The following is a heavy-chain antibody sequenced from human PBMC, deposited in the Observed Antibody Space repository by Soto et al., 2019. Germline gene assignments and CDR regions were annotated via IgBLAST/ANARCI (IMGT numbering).Heavy chain of an antibody. Sequence: QVQLVQSGAEVKKPGSSVTVSCKASGGTFSSYAISWVRQAPGQGLEWMGGIIPIFGTANYAQKFQGRVTITADESTSTAYMELSSLRSEDTAVYYCARWYSGSYYGSGGHFDYWGQGTLVTVSS. CDR1: GGTFSSYA. CDR3: ARWYSGSYYGSGGHFDY. V-gene: IGHV1-69*01. J-gene: IGHJ4*02. D-gene: IGHD1-26*01. CDR2: IIPIFGTA.